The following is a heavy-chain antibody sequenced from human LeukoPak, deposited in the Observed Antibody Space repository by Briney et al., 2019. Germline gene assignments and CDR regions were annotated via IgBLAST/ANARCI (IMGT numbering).Heavy chain of an antibody. J-gene: IGHJ4*02. CDR3: AKDQKDSTSWYFDY. CDR2: IRNDGSIK. D-gene: IGHD6-13*01. CDR1: GFTFSSYA. V-gene: IGHV3-30*02. Sequence: GGSLRLSCAASGFTFSSYAMSWVRQAPGKGLEWVAFIRNDGSIKYYADSVKGRFTISRDNSRNTMYLQMNSLRTEDTALYYCAKDQKDSTSWYFDYWGQGTLVTVSS.